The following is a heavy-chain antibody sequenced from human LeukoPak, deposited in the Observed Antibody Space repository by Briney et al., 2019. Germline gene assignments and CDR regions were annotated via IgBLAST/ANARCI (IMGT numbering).Heavy chain of an antibody. J-gene: IGHJ5*02. CDR1: GYTFTGYY. V-gene: IGHV1-2*02. CDR3: ARASHAAARFNWFDP. CDR2: INPNSGGT. Sequence: GASVKVSCKASGYTFTGYYMHWVRQAPGQGLKWMGWINPNSGGTNYAQKFQGRVTMTRDTSISTAYMELSRLRSDDTAVYYCARASHAAARFNWFDPWGQGTLVTVSS. D-gene: IGHD2-2*01.